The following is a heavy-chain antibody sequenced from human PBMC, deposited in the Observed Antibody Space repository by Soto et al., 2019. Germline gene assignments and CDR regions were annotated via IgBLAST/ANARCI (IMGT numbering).Heavy chain of an antibody. Sequence: PGGSLRLSCAASGFTFSSYGMHWVRQAPGKGLEWVAVISYDGSNKYYADSVKGRFTISRDNSKNTLYLQMNSLRAEDTTVYYCAKDTSSAYIGVGFDYWGQGTLVTVSS. J-gene: IGHJ4*02. CDR2: ISYDGSNK. CDR1: GFTFSSYG. CDR3: AKDTSSAYIGVGFDY. D-gene: IGHD5-12*01. V-gene: IGHV3-30*18.